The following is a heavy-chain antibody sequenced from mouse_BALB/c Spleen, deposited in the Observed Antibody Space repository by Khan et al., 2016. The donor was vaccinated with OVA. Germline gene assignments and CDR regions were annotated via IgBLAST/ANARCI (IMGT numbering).Heavy chain of an antibody. CDR1: GFSLTSYG. CDR2: IWSDGIT. J-gene: IGHJ4*01. CDR3: ARSDFYAMDY. Sequence: VKLEESGPGLVAPSQSLSITCTVSGFSLTSYGVHWVRQPPGKGLEWLVVIWSDGITTYNSTLKSRLSISKDNSKSQVFLKMNSLQTDDTAMYYCARSDFYAMDYWGQGTSVTVSS. V-gene: IGHV2-6*02.